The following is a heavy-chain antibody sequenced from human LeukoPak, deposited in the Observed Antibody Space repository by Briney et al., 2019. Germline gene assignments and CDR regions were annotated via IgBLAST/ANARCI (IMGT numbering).Heavy chain of an antibody. CDR3: ARGLWFGGGLSVPFDY. J-gene: IGHJ4*02. D-gene: IGHD3-10*01. V-gene: IGHV1-18*01. CDR2: ISAYNGNT. CDR1: GYTFTSYG. Sequence: GASVKVSCKASGYTFTSYGISWVRQAPGQGLEWMGWISAYNGNTNYAQKLQGRVTMTTDTSTSTAYMELRSLRSDDTAVYYCARGLWFGGGLSVPFDYWGQGTLVTVSS.